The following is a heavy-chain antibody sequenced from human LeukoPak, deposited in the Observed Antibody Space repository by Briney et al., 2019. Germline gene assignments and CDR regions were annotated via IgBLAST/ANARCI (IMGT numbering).Heavy chain of an antibody. D-gene: IGHD3-3*01. V-gene: IGHV3-33*01. CDR2: IWYDGSNK. Sequence: GGSLRLSCAASRFTFSSYGMHWVRQAPGKGLEWVAVIWYDGSNKYYADSVKGRFTISRDNSKNTLYLQMNSLRAGDTAVYYCARGVITIFGVGYYFDYWGQGTLVTVSS. J-gene: IGHJ4*02. CDR1: RFTFSSYG. CDR3: ARGVITIFGVGYYFDY.